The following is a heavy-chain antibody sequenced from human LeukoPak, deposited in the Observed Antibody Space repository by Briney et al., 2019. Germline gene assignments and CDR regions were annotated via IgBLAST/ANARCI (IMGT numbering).Heavy chain of an antibody. CDR1: GFTFDDYG. J-gene: IGHJ6*03. CDR3: ARRRRNGSGSYYNPHPYYYYYYMDV. Sequence: GGSLRLSCAASGFTFDDYGMSWVRQAPGKGLEWVSGINWNGGSTGYADSVKGRFTISRDNAKNSLYLQMNSLRAEDTALYYCARRRRNGSGSYYNPHPYYYYYYMDVWGKGTTVTVSS. V-gene: IGHV3-20*04. CDR2: INWNGGST. D-gene: IGHD3-10*01.